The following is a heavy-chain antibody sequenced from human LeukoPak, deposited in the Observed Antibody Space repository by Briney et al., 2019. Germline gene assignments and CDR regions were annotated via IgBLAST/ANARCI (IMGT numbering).Heavy chain of an antibody. J-gene: IGHJ4*02. Sequence: ASVKVSCKASGYTFISYGISWVRQAPGQGLEWMVWISPYNGNTNYAQKLQGRVTMTTDTSTSTAYMQLRSLRSDDTAVYYCARVAYYTEYSGYDTYYFDYWGQGTLVTVSS. D-gene: IGHD5-12*01. CDR3: ARVAYYTEYSGYDTYYFDY. V-gene: IGHV1-18*04. CDR2: ISPYNGNT. CDR1: GYTFISYG.